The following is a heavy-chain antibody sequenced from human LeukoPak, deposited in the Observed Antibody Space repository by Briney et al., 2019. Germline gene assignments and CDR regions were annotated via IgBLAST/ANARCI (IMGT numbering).Heavy chain of an antibody. CDR2: IYYSGST. D-gene: IGHD3-3*01. CDR1: GGSISSGDYY. V-gene: IGHV4-30-4*08. CDR3: ARACYDFWSGYNSGGYFGY. J-gene: IGHJ4*02. Sequence: SETLSLTCTVSGGSISSGDYYWSWIRQPPGKGLEWIGYIYYSGSTYYNPSLKSRVTISVDTSKNQFSLKLSSVTAADTAVYYCARACYDFWSGYNSGGYFGYWGQGTLVTVSS.